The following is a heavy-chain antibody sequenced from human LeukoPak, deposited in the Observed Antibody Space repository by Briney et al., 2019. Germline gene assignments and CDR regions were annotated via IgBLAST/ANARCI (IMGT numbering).Heavy chain of an antibody. D-gene: IGHD3-10*01. V-gene: IGHV3-30*02. CDR1: GFTFSSYG. CDR3: ASDREYYYGSGSFYPYYFDY. J-gene: IGHJ4*02. CDR2: IRYDGSNK. Sequence: GGSLRLSCAASGFTFSSYGMHWVRQAPGKGLEWVAFIRYDGSNKYYADSVKGRFTISRDNSKNTLYLQMNSLRAEDTAVYYCASDREYYYGSGSFYPYYFDYWGQGTLVTVSS.